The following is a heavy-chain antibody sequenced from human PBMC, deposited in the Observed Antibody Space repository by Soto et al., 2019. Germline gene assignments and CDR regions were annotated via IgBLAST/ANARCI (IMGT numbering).Heavy chain of an antibody. D-gene: IGHD3-3*01. CDR2: IYPGDSDT. CDR3: ARLGFNYDFLSGYYKVHHYYGIDV. J-gene: IGHJ6*02. V-gene: IGHV5-51*01. Sequence: GESLKISCMGSGYKVSTWHNFTSYWIAWVRQMPGEGLEWMGIIYPGDSDTRYSPSFQGQVTISADKSINSVYLQWSSLKASDTATYYCARLGFNYDFLSGYYKVHHYYGIDVWGQGTTVTVS. CDR1: GYKVSTWHNFTSYW.